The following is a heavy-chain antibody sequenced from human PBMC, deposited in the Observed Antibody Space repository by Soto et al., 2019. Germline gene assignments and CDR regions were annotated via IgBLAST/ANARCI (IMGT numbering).Heavy chain of an antibody. V-gene: IGHV1-18*01. J-gene: IGHJ6*02. D-gene: IGHD2-8*02. CDR2: ISAYNGNT. CDR1: GYTFTSYG. Sequence: QVQLVQSGAEVKKPGASVKVSCKASGYTFTSYGISWVRQAPGQGLEWMGWISAYNGNTNYAQKLQGRVTMTTDTSTSTAYMELRSLRSDDTAVYYCAGGYWLDFDLTASTQRWPYYYYGMDVWGQGTTATVSS. CDR3: AGGYWLDFDLTASTQRWPYYYYGMDV.